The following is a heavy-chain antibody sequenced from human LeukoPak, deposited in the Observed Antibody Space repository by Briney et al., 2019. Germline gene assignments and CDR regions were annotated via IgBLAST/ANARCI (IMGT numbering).Heavy chain of an antibody. J-gene: IGHJ5*02. Sequence: GGSLRLSCAASGLTGSHNYVSWVRQAPGKGLEWVSAIHISGDTCYADSVKGRFTISRDTSKNTLYLQINSLRVEGTAVYYCIVFGDSNHWGQGTLVTVSS. CDR1: GLTGSHNY. CDR3: IVFGDSNH. D-gene: IGHD4-17*01. V-gene: IGHV3-53*01. CDR2: IHISGDT.